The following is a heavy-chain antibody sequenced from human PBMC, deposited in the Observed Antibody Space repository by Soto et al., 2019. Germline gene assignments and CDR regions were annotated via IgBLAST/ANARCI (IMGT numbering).Heavy chain of an antibody. V-gene: IGHV3-21*01. CDR3: AREKYYDFWSGYYYSTGNDY. Sequence: PGGSLSLSCAASGFTFSSYSMNWVRQAPGKGLEWVSSISSSSSYIYYADSVKGRFTISRDNAKNSLYLQMNSLRAEDTAVYYCAREKYYDFWSGYYYSTGNDYWGQGTLVTVSS. J-gene: IGHJ4*02. CDR1: GFTFSSYS. D-gene: IGHD3-3*01. CDR2: ISSSSSYI.